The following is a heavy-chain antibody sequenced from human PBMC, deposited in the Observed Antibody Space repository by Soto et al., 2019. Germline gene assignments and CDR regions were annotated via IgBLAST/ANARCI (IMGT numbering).Heavy chain of an antibody. CDR1: GFAFDSHW. Sequence: GGCLRLSCAAAGFAFDSHWMHWVRQAPGKGLVWVSRINGDGSSTFYADSVKGRFTISRDNARNTVYLQMNSLRAEDTAVYYCARGIQWRYGMDVWGQGTTVTVSS. V-gene: IGHV3-74*01. J-gene: IGHJ6*02. CDR2: INGDGSST. CDR3: ARGIQWRYGMDV. D-gene: IGHD5-12*01.